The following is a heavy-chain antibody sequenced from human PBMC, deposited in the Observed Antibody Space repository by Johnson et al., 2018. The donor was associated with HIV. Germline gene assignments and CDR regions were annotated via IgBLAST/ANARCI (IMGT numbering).Heavy chain of an antibody. D-gene: IGHD3-22*01. CDR1: GFSFDEYD. Sequence: EVQLVESGGGVARQGGSLRLSCEASGFSFDEYDMSWVRQAPGKGLEWVSGLNWNGATPGSADSVKGRFTISRDNAKNFLYLQMNSLRGEDTALYYCVRDTYYYDRSGYLTRPRAFDVWGQGTMVTVSS. V-gene: IGHV3-20*04. CDR3: VRDTYYYDRSGYLTRPRAFDV. CDR2: LNWNGATP. J-gene: IGHJ3*01.